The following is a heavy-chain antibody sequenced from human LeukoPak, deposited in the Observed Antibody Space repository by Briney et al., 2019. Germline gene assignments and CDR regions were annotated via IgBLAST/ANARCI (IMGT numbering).Heavy chain of an antibody. Sequence: SDTLSLICTVSGRPNRSSPYYWAWVRQPPAKGLEWIGRNSYCGSTFYNPSLKSRLTISVDTSKNQFSLKLSSLTAADTAVFYCARLSPYLGSGSSAFPDDFWGQGTLVSVSS. CDR2: NSYCGST. CDR1: GRPNRSSPYY. J-gene: IGHJ4*02. CDR3: ARLSPYLGSGSSAFPDDF. D-gene: IGHD3-10*01. V-gene: IGHV4-39*01.